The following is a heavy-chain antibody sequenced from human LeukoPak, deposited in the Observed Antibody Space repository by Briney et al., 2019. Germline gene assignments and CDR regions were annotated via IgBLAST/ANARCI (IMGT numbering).Heavy chain of an antibody. CDR3: ATALGHSSSWYYDY. CDR2: FDPEDGET. D-gene: IGHD6-13*01. J-gene: IGHJ4*02. Sequence: GASVKVSCKVSGYTLTELSMHWVRQAPGKGLEWMGGFDPEDGETIYAQKFQGRVTMTEDTSTDTAYMELSSLRSEDTAVYYCATALGHSSSWYYDYWGQGTLVTVSS. V-gene: IGHV1-24*01. CDR1: GYTLTELS.